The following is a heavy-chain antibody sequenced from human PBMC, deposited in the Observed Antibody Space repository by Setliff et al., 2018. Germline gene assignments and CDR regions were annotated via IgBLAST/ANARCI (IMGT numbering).Heavy chain of an antibody. J-gene: IGHJ4*02. D-gene: IGHD6-6*01. CDR2: ISAYNGNT. V-gene: IGHV1-18*01. CDR1: GYTFTSYG. CDR3: VRGSSSGYYFDY. Sequence: ASVKVSCKASGYTFTSYGISWVRQAPGQGLEWMGWISAYNGNTNYAQKLQGRVTMTTDTSTSTAYMELRSLRSNDTAVYYCVRGSSSGYYFDYWGQGTLVTVSS.